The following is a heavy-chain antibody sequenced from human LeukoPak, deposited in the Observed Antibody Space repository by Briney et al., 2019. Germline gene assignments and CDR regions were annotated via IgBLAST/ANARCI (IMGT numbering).Heavy chain of an antibody. CDR2: IYYSGST. D-gene: IGHD1-26*01. CDR1: GGSISSYY. J-gene: IGHJ4*02. Sequence: SETLSLTCTVSGGSISSYYWSWIRQPPGKGLEWIGYIYYSGSTNYNPSLMSRVTISVDTSKNQFSLKLSSVTAADTAVYYCARERGPVGYFDYWGQGTLVTVSS. V-gene: IGHV4-59*01. CDR3: ARERGPVGYFDY.